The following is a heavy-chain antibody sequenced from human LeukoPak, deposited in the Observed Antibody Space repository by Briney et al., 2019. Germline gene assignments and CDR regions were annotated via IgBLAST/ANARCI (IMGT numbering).Heavy chain of an antibody. V-gene: IGHV3-74*01. D-gene: IGHD6-19*01. CDR1: GFTFSSYA. CDR2: TDRDGKST. CDR3: AAESSDWSAFDI. Sequence: PGGSLRLSCAASGFTFSSYAMSWVRQAPGKGLVWVSQTDRDGKSTGYADSVKGRFTISRDNAKNTVYLQMNSLRAEDTAVYYCAAESSDWSAFDIWGQGTMVTVSA. J-gene: IGHJ3*02.